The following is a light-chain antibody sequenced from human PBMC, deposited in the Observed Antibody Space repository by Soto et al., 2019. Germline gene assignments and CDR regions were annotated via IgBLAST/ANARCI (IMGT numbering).Light chain of an antibody. J-gene: IGKJ3*01. V-gene: IGKV3-20*01. CDR1: QSVSSSY. CDR2: GAS. Sequence: ELVLTQSPGTVSLSPGERATLSCRASQSVSSSYLAWYQQKPGQAPRLLIYGASSRATGIPDRFSGSGSGTDFTLTISRLEPEDFAVYYWQKYGGSIFTFGPGTKVDIK. CDR3: QKYGGSIFT.